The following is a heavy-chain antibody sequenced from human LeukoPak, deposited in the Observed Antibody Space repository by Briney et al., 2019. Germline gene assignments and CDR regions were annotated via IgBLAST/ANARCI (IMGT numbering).Heavy chain of an antibody. Sequence: GDSLKISCQGSEYRFTSFWIAWVRQSPGKGLEWMGIIYPADSDTRYSPSFQGQVTISADKSINTAYLQWSSLKASDTAMYYCARQGDNWNDFYYNGMDVWGQGTTVIVSS. V-gene: IGHV5-51*01. CDR1: EYRFTSFW. CDR3: ARQGDNWNDFYYNGMDV. J-gene: IGHJ6*02. CDR2: IYPADSDT. D-gene: IGHD1-1*01.